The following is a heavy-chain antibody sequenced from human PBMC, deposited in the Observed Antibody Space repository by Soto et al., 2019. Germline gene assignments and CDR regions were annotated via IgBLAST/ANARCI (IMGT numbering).Heavy chain of an antibody. J-gene: IGHJ3*02. Sequence: QVQLVESGGGVVQPGRSLRLSCAASGFTFSSYGMHWVRQAPGKGLEWVAVIWYDGSNKYYADSVKGRFTISRDNSKNALYLQMNSLRAEDTAVYYCARDDYYGSGGSDAVDIWGQGTMVTVSS. CDR3: ARDDYYGSGGSDAVDI. CDR2: IWYDGSNK. D-gene: IGHD3-10*01. V-gene: IGHV3-33*01. CDR1: GFTFSSYG.